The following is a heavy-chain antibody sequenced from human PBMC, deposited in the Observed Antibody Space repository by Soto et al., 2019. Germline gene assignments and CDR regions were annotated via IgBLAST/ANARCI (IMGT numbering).Heavy chain of an antibody. CDR2: INHSGST. J-gene: IGHJ6*02. Sequence: PSETLSLTCAVYGGSFSGYYWSWIRQPPGKGLEWIGEINHSGSTNYNPSLKSRVTISVDTSKNQFSLKLSSVTAADTAVYYCARNPGEWLLFTHYYYYGMDVWGQGTTVTVSS. CDR1: GGSFSGYY. V-gene: IGHV4-34*01. CDR3: ARNPGEWLLFTHYYYYGMDV. D-gene: IGHD3-3*01.